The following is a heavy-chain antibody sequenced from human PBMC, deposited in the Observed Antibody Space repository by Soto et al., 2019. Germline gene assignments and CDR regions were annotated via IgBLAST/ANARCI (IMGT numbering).Heavy chain of an antibody. CDR1: GASISRRY. V-gene: IGHV4-4*09. CDR3: AQTHGWPGCYF. CDR2: IYNGEST. Sequence: QLQESGPGLVKSSETMSLTCTASGASISRRYWCWVRQPPGKGLEWIGHIYNGESTNYNPSLNCLVTISVDTSKYRVSLNLGSVTAADTVVYYCAQTHGWPGCYFWGQGILVTVYS. J-gene: IGHJ4*02. D-gene: IGHD6-19*01.